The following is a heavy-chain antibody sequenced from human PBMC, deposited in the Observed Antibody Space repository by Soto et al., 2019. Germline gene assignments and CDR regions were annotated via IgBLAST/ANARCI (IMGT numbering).Heavy chain of an antibody. CDR2: IIPIFGTA. CDR1: GGTFSSYA. CDR3: ARDPEYSSSSGYYYYYGMDV. V-gene: IGHV1-69*01. J-gene: IGHJ6*02. Sequence: QVQLVQSGAEVKKPGSSVKVSCKASGGTFSSYAISWVRQAPGQGLEWMGGIIPIFGTANYAQKFQGRVTITADESTSTAYMELSSLRSEDTAVHYCARDPEYSSSSGYYYYYGMDVWGQGTTVTVSS. D-gene: IGHD6-6*01.